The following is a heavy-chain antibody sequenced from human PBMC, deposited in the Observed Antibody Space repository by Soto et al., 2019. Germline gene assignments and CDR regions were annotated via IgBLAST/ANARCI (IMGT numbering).Heavy chain of an antibody. J-gene: IGHJ4*02. CDR2: ISGSGGST. CDR1: GFTFSSDA. D-gene: IGHD6-19*01. V-gene: IGHV3-23*01. Sequence: EVPLLESGGGLVQPGGSLRLSCTASGFTFSSDAMNWVRQAPGKGLEWVSVISGSGGSTYYADSVKGRFTIARDNSKNKLYLQMNSLRAEDTAVYYCASRTSGWDFDYWGQGTLVTGSS. CDR3: ASRTSGWDFDY.